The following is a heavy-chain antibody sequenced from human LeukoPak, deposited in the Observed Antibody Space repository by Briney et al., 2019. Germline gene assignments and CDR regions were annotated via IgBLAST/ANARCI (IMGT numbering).Heavy chain of an antibody. J-gene: IGHJ6*04. CDR2: IIPIFGTA. CDR1: GGTFSSYA. Sequence: ASVKVSCKASGGTFSSYAISRVRQAPGQGLEWMGGIIPIFGTANYAQKFQGRVTITADESTSTAYMELSSLRSEDTAVYYCARSNYGSGSYYPYYYYYGMDVWGKGTTVTVFS. D-gene: IGHD3-10*01. V-gene: IGHV1-69*13. CDR3: ARSNYGSGSYYPYYYYYGMDV.